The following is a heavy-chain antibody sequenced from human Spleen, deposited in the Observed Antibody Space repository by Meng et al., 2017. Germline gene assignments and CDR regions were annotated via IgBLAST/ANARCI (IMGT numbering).Heavy chain of an antibody. D-gene: IGHD3-9*01. CDR1: GGSISSGGYY. Sequence: QVQLQESCPGLVKPSQTLSLNCTVSGGSISSGGYYWSWIRQHPGKGLEWIGYIYYSGSTYYNPSLKSRVTISVDTSKNQFSLKLSSVTAADTAVYYCASTGYSTNYYFDYWGQGTLVTVSS. CDR2: IYYSGST. CDR3: ASTGYSTNYYFDY. V-gene: IGHV4-31*03. J-gene: IGHJ4*02.